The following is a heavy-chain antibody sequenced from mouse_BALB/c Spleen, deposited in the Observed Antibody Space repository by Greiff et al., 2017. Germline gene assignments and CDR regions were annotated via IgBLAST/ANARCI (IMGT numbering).Heavy chain of an antibody. CDR2: ISSGGSYT. D-gene: IGHD2-10*01. CDR1: GFTFSSYT. J-gene: IGHJ3*01. V-gene: IGHV5-6-4*01. Sequence: DVHLVESGGGLVKPGGSLKLSCAASGFTFSSYTMSWVRQTPEKRLEWVATISSGGSYTYYPDSVKGRFTISRDNAKNTLYLQMSSLKSEDTAMYYCTRDGPYYGNYAWFAYWGQGTLVTVSA. CDR3: TRDGPYYGNYAWFAY.